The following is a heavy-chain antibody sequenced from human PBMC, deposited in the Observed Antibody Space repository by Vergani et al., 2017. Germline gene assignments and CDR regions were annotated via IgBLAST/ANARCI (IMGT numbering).Heavy chain of an antibody. Sequence: EVQLLESGGGLVQPGGSLRLSCEASGFTFNKYAMSWVRQAPGKGLEWVSAISGSGGITYNADSVKGRFTISRDNSKNTLYLQMNSLRAEDTAVYYCAKDEGGYCGGDCYYGMDVWGQGP. J-gene: IGHJ6*02. CDR2: ISGSGGIT. D-gene: IGHD2-21*01. CDR3: AKDEGGYCGGDCYYGMDV. V-gene: IGHV3-23*01. CDR1: GFTFNKYA.